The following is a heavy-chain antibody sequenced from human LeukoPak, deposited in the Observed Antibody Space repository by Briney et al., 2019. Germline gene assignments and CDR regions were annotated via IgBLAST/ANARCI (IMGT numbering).Heavy chain of an antibody. Sequence: GGSLRLSCAASGFTFSSYWMHWVRQAPGKGLVWVSRISSDGSSTSYADSVKGRFTISRDNAKNTLYLQMNSLRAEDTAVYYCARRGPLLIWGPKNNWFDPWGQGTLVTVSS. V-gene: IGHV3-74*01. D-gene: IGHD3-16*01. CDR3: ARRGPLLIWGPKNNWFDP. J-gene: IGHJ5*02. CDR1: GFTFSSYW. CDR2: ISSDGSST.